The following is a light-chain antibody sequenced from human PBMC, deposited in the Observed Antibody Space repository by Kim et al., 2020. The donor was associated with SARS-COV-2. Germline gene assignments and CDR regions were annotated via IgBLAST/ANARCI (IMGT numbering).Light chain of an antibody. CDR1: QTIKSSY. V-gene: IGKV3-20*01. Sequence: EIVLTQSPGTLSLSPGERATLSCRASQTIKSSYLAWYQQKPGQAPRLLIYGASSRATGIPDRFSGSGSGPDFTLTISRLEPEDSAVYYCRQYGTSPTWTFGQGTKVDIK. CDR2: GAS. CDR3: RQYGTSPTWT. J-gene: IGKJ1*01.